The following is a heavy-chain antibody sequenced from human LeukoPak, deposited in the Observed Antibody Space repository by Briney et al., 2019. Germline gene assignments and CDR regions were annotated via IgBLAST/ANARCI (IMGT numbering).Heavy chain of an antibody. J-gene: IGHJ4*02. D-gene: IGHD2-2*01. Sequence: SQTLSLTCTVSGGSISSGGYYWSWIRQHPGKGLEWIGYIYYSGSTYYNPSLKSRVTISVDTSKNQFSLKLSSVTAADTAVYYCAREGYCSSTSCMKSFDYWGQGTLVTVSS. CDR3: AREGYCSSTSCMKSFDY. V-gene: IGHV4-31*03. CDR1: GGSISSGGYY. CDR2: IYYSGST.